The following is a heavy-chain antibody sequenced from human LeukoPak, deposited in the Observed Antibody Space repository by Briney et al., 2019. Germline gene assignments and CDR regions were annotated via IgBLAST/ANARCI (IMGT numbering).Heavy chain of an antibody. Sequence: PGGSLRLSCAASGFTFSTYWMSWIRQPPGKGLEWIGEINHSGSTNYNPSLKSRVTISVDTSKNQFSLKLSSVTAADTAVYYCARGKSYVWGQGTLVTVSS. CDR1: GFTFSTYW. D-gene: IGHD1-26*01. J-gene: IGHJ4*02. CDR3: ARGKSYV. V-gene: IGHV4-34*01. CDR2: INHSGST.